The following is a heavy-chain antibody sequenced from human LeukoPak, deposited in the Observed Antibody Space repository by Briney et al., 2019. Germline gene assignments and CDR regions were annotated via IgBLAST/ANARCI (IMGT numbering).Heavy chain of an antibody. CDR2: MNPNSGKT. Sequence: GASVKVSCKASGYTFTSYDINWVRQATGQGLEWMGWMNPNSGKTAYAQKFQGRVTMTRDTSISTAYMELSSLRSEDTAVYYCARGGYSSGGTCSVYMDVWGKGTTVTISS. V-gene: IGHV1-8*01. CDR1: GYTFTSYD. J-gene: IGHJ6*03. D-gene: IGHD2-15*01. CDR3: ARGGYSSGGTCSVYMDV.